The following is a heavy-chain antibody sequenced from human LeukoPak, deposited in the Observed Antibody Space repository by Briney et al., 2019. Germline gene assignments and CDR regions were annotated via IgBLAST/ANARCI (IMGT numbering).Heavy chain of an antibody. D-gene: IGHD3-9*01. V-gene: IGHV3-23*01. CDR1: GFTFSSYA. CDR3: ARGALRYFDWSNGHDY. Sequence: GGSLRLSCAASGFTFSSYAMSWVRQAPGKGLEWVSAISGSGGSTYYADSVRGRFTISRDNSKNTLYLQMNSLRAEDTAVYYCARGALRYFDWSNGHDYWGQGTLVTVSS. J-gene: IGHJ4*02. CDR2: ISGSGGST.